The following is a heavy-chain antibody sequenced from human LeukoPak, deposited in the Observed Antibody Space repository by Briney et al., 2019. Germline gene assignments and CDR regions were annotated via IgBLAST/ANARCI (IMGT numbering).Heavy chain of an antibody. J-gene: IGHJ3*02. V-gene: IGHV4-34*01. CDR2: INHSGST. CDR3: ARERDGYNHDAFDI. CDR1: GGSFSGYY. Sequence: SETLSLTCAVYGGSFSGYYWSWIRQPPGKGLEWIGEINHSGSTNYNPSLKSRVTISVETSKNQFSLKLSSVTAADTAVYYCARERDGYNHDAFDIWGQGTMVTVSS. D-gene: IGHD5-24*01.